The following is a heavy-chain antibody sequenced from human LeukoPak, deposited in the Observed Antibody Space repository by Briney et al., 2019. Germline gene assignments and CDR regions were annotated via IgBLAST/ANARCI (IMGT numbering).Heavy chain of an antibody. CDR2: IYYTGTT. CDR3: ATHSGNLLGYFDY. Sequence: SETLSLTCTVSGGSIRSHYWSWIRQPPGKGLECIGYIYYTGTTDYSPSLKSRVTISLDTSKNQFSLKLSSVTAADTAVYYCATHSGNLLGYFDYWGQGALVTVSS. J-gene: IGHJ4*02. D-gene: IGHD1-26*01. CDR1: GGSIRSHY. V-gene: IGHV4-59*11.